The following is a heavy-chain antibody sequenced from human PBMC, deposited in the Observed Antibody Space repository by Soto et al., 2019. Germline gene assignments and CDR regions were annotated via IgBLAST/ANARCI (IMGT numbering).Heavy chain of an antibody. V-gene: IGHV3-11*01. CDR2: ISGSGSTI. CDR1: GFTFTDYY. J-gene: IGHJ4*02. CDR3: ARDRGAQTTGLTGVDY. D-gene: IGHD1-1*01. Sequence: QVQLVESVGGLVTPGGSLRLSCAASGFTFTDYYMSWIRQAPGRGLEWVSYISGSGSTIYYAESVKGRFTISRDNAKNSLHLQMDSLRAEDTAVYYCARDRGAQTTGLTGVDYWVQGALVTVSS.